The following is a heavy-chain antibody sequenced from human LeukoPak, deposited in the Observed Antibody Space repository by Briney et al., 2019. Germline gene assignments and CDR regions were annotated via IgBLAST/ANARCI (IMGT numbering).Heavy chain of an antibody. CDR1: GFTFSAYT. D-gene: IGHD4/OR15-4a*01. V-gene: IGHV3-21*01. Sequence: GGSLRLSCAASGFTFSAYTMNWARQAPGKGLEWVSSMSGIGGFVHYADSVKGRFTISRDNAKSSLYLQMNSLRAEDTAVYFCARDDYSDSPTYYNGMDVWGQGTAVTVSS. CDR3: ARDDYSDSPTYYNGMDV. J-gene: IGHJ6*02. CDR2: MSGIGGFV.